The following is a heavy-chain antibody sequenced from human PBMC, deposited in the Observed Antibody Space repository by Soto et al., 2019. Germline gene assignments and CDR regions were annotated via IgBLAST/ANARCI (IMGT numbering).Heavy chain of an antibody. CDR1: GGSISGGIYY. Sequence: QVQLQESGPGLVKPSETLSLTCTVSGGSISGGIYYWSWVRQSPGKGLERIGYIFHSGSTFYNPSLGSRVTISVDTSKNQFSLRLSSVTAADTAVYYCAREIIPLTTDWYFDLWGRGTLVTVSS. J-gene: IGHJ2*01. V-gene: IGHV4-30-4*01. CDR3: AREIIPLTTDWYFDL. CDR2: IFHSGST. D-gene: IGHD4-17*01.